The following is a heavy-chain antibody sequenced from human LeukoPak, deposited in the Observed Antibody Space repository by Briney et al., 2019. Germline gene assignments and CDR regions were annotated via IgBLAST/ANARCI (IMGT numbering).Heavy chain of an antibody. CDR3: ARGFYDILTGYTKNFDY. D-gene: IGHD3-9*01. J-gene: IGHJ4*02. Sequence: ASVKVSCKASGYTFTGYYMHWVRQAPGQGLEWMGWINPNSGGTNYAQKFQGRVTMTRDTSISTAYMELSRLRSDDTAVYYCARGFYDILTGYTKNFDYWGQGTLVTVSS. V-gene: IGHV1-2*02. CDR2: INPNSGGT. CDR1: GYTFTGYY.